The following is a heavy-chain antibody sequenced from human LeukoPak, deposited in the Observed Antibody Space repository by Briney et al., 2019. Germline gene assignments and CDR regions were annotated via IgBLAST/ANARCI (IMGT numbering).Heavy chain of an antibody. J-gene: IGHJ3*02. Sequence: GGSLRLSCAASGFNFSNYEMNWVRPAPGEGLEWVSYFSNSGSTISYADSVKGRFTISRDNAKNSLDLQMNSLRAEDTAVYYCARDRGPRYYYYDSSGDAFNIWGQGTMVTVSS. CDR1: GFNFSNYE. CDR2: FSNSGSTI. V-gene: IGHV3-48*03. D-gene: IGHD3-22*01. CDR3: ARDRGPRYYYYDSSGDAFNI.